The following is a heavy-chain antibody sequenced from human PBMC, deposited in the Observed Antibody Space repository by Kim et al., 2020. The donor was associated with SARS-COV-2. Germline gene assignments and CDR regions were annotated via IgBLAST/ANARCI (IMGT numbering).Heavy chain of an antibody. CDR2: IYYSGST. CDR1: GGSISSSSYY. D-gene: IGHD3-10*01. J-gene: IGHJ6*02. Sequence: SETLSLTCTVSGGSISSSSYYWGWIRQPPGKGLEWIGSIYYSGSTYYNPSLKSRVTISVDTSKNQFSLKLSSVTAADTAVYYCARRSPFPLLWFGELLIHYGMDVWGQGTTVTVSS. V-gene: IGHV4-39*01. CDR3: ARRSPFPLLWFGELLIHYGMDV.